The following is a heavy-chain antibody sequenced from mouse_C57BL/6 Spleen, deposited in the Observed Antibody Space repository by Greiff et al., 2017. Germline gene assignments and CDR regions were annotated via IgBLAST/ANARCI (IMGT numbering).Heavy chain of an antibody. CDR1: GYTFTSYW. CDR3: ARNYGRSYGAY. CDR2: IDPSDSYT. D-gene: IGHD1-1*01. V-gene: IGHV1-69*01. J-gene: IGHJ3*01. Sequence: QVQLQQPGAELVMPGASVKLSCKASGYTFTSYWMHWVKQRPGQGLEWIGEIDPSDSYTNYNQKFKGKSTLTVDKSSSTAYMQLSSLTSEDSAVYYCARNYGRSYGAYWGQGTLVTVSA.